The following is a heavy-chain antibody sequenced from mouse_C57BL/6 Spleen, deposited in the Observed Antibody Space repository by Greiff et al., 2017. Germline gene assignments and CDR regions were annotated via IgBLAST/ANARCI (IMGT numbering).Heavy chain of an antibody. J-gene: IGHJ1*03. D-gene: IGHD1-1*01. Sequence: QVQLQQSGAELVRPGTSVKVSCKASGYAFTNYLIEWVKQRPGQGLEWIGVIIPGSGGTNYNEKFKGKATLTADKSSNTAYMQLSSLTSEDAAVYFGASSGTYYGRSCGDFDVWGTGTTLTVSS. CDR1: GYAFTNYL. CDR2: IIPGSGGT. CDR3: ASSGTYYGRSCGDFDV. V-gene: IGHV1-54*01.